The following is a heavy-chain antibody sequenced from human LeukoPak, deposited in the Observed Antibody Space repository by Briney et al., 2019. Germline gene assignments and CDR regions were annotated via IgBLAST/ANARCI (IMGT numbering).Heavy chain of an antibody. V-gene: IGHV4-59*01. CDR2: IYYSGST. D-gene: IGHD3-3*01. Sequence: SETLSLTCTVSGGSISSYYWSWIRQPPGKGLEWIGYIYYSGSTNYNPSLKSRVTISVDTSKSQFSLKLSSVTAADTAVYYCARSYDFWSGYDAFDIWGQGTMVTVSS. CDR3: ARSYDFWSGYDAFDI. CDR1: GGSISSYY. J-gene: IGHJ3*02.